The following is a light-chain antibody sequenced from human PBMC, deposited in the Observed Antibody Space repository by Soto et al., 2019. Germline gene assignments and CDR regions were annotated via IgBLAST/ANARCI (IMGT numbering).Light chain of an antibody. CDR1: QSVSSN. J-gene: IGKJ1*01. CDR3: QQYNNWWT. CDR2: GAP. V-gene: IGKV3-15*01. Sequence: DIVMTQSPSTLSVSPGGRSTLSCRASQSVSSNLAWYQQKPGQAPRFLIYGAPTRATGIPARFSGSGSGTEFALTISSLKSEDFAVYYCQQYNNWWTFGQGAKVDI.